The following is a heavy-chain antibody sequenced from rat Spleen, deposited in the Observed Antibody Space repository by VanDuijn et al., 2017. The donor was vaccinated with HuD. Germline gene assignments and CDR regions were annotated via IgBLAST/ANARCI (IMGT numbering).Heavy chain of an antibody. D-gene: IGHD1-6*01. CDR3: ASLMYTPDYLGVMDA. Sequence: EVRLVESGGGLVQPGRSLKLSCAASGFTFSDYGMAWVRQAPTKGLEWVATISTGGGNTYYRDSVKGRFTISRDNAKNTQYLQMDSLRSEDTATYYCASLMYTPDYLGVMDAWGQGASVTVSS. J-gene: IGHJ4*01. V-gene: IGHV5S13*01. CDR1: GFTFSDYG. CDR2: ISTGGGNT.